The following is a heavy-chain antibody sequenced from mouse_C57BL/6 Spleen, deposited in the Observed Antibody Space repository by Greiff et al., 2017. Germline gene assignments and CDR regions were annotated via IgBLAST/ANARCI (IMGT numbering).Heavy chain of an antibody. D-gene: IGHD2-5*01. J-gene: IGHJ2*01. CDR2: IDPSDSET. CDR1: GYTFTSYW. V-gene: IGHV1-52*01. CDR3: ARGSNYGDY. Sequence: QVQLKQPGAELVRPGSSVKLSCKASGYTFTSYWMHWVKQRPIQGLEWIGNIDPSDSETHYNQKFKDKATLTVDKSSSTAYMQLSSLTSEDSAVYYCARGSNYGDYWGQGTTLTVSS.